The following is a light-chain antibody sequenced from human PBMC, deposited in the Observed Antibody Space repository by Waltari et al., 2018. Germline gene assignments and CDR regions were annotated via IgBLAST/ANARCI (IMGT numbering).Light chain of an antibody. J-gene: IGKJ3*01. V-gene: IGKV3-20*01. Sequence: EIVLTQSPGTLSLSPGERATLSCRASQSVNSRYLAWYQQKSGQAPRLLIHGASSRATGIPDRFSGSGSGTDFTLTISRREPEDFAVYYCQQYGSSPPTGFGPGTKLDIK. CDR1: QSVNSRY. CDR3: QQYGSSPPTG. CDR2: GAS.